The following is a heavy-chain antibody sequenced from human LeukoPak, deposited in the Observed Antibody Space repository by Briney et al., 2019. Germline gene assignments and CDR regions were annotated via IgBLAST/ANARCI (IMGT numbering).Heavy chain of an antibody. V-gene: IGHV3-7*01. Sequence: GGSLRLSCEASGVTFSSYWMSWVRQAPGKGLERVGNIKPDGNEKYYVDSVKGRFTISRDNAKNSLYLQMNSLRAEETAVYYCAKYSGSPYWYFDLWGRGTLVTVSS. CDR2: IKPDGNEK. CDR3: AKYSGSPYWYFDL. CDR1: GVTFSSYW. D-gene: IGHD5-12*01. J-gene: IGHJ2*01.